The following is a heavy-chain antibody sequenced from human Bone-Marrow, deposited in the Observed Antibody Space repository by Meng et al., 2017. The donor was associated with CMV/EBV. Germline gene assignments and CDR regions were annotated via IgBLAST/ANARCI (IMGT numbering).Heavy chain of an antibody. CDR3: ARGKASPGSYYGMDV. CDR1: GYTFTGYY. J-gene: IGHJ6*02. Sequence: ASVKVSCKASGYTFTGYYMHWVRQAPGQGLEWMGWINPNSGGTNYAQKFQGRVTMTRDTSISTAYMELSRLRSDDTAVYYCARGKASPGSYYGMDVCGQGTTVTVSS. V-gene: IGHV1-2*02. CDR2: INPNSGGT. D-gene: IGHD3-10*01.